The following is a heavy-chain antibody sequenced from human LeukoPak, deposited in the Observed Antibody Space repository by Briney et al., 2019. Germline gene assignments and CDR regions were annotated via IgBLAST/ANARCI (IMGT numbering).Heavy chain of an antibody. Sequence: SETLSLTCTVSGASITSSGYYWGWIRQPPGKGLEWIGTIYHSGSTYYNPSLKSRVTISVDTSKNQFSLKLSSLTAADTALYYCARGLWFGDENPPYFDYWGQGTLVTVSS. CDR3: ARGLWFGDENPPYFDY. J-gene: IGHJ4*02. CDR1: GASITSSGYY. D-gene: IGHD3-10*01. V-gene: IGHV4-39*07. CDR2: IYHSGST.